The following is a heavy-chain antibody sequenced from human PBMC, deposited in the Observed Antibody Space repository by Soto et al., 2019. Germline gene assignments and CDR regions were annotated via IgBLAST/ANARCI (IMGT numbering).Heavy chain of an antibody. D-gene: IGHD6-6*01. CDR2: ISSSSSHT. Sequence: PGGSLRLSCAASGFSFSDYYMSWIRQAPGKGLEWLTYISSSSSHTNYADSVKGRFTISRDNAKNSVYLHLNSLRAGDTAIYYCARRVSAHFDYWGQGTLVTVSS. V-gene: IGHV3-11*03. J-gene: IGHJ4*02. CDR1: GFSFSDYY. CDR3: ARRVSAHFDY.